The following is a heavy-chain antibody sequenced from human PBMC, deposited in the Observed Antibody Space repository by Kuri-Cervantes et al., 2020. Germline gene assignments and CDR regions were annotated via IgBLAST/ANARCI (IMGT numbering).Heavy chain of an antibody. CDR3: ARIDYYDSSGGFDP. CDR1: GGSISSYY. D-gene: IGHD3-22*01. Sequence: GSLRLSCTVSGGSISSYYWGWIRQPPGKGLEWIGSIYYSGSTYYNPSLKSRVTISVDTSKNQFSLKLSSVTAADTAVYYCARIDYYDSSGGFDPWGQGTLVTVSS. CDR2: IYYSGST. J-gene: IGHJ5*02. V-gene: IGHV4-39*07.